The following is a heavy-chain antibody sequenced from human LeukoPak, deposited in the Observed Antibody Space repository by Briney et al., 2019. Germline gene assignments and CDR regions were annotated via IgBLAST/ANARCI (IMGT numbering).Heavy chain of an antibody. Sequence: GGSLRLSCAASGFTFNIYAMHWVRQAPGKGLEWVAVISYDGSKTYYADSVKGRFTISRDNSKNTLYLQMNSLRAEDTAVYYCARDDDYGDSYWYFDLWGRGTLVTVSS. CDR2: ISYDGSKT. V-gene: IGHV3-30-3*01. J-gene: IGHJ2*01. CDR3: ARDDDYGDSYWYFDL. CDR1: GFTFNIYA. D-gene: IGHD4-17*01.